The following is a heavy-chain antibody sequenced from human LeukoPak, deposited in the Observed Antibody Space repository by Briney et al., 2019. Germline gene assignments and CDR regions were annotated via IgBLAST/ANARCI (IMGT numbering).Heavy chain of an antibody. Sequence: GASVKVSCKASGYTFTSYDINWVRQATGQGLEWMGWMNPNSGNTGYAQKFQGRVTMTRNTSISTAYMGLSSLRSEDMAVYYCARVELGIVVANAFDIWDQGTMVTVSS. CDR3: ARVELGIVVANAFDI. V-gene: IGHV1-8*01. J-gene: IGHJ3*02. CDR2: MNPNSGNT. CDR1: GYTFTSYD. D-gene: IGHD3-22*01.